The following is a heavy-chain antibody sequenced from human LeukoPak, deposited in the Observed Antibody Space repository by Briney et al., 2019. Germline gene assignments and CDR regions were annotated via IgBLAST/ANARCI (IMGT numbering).Heavy chain of an antibody. CDR2: ISGSGGST. CDR1: GFTVSSNY. J-gene: IGHJ4*02. CDR3: AKDFYSSSWYGNDY. Sequence: GGSLRLSCAASGFTVSSNYMSWVRQAPGKGLEWVSAISGSGGSTHYADSVKGRFTISRDNSRNTLYLQMDSLRAEDTAVYHCAKDFYSSSWYGNDYWGQGTLVTVSS. V-gene: IGHV3-23*01. D-gene: IGHD6-13*01.